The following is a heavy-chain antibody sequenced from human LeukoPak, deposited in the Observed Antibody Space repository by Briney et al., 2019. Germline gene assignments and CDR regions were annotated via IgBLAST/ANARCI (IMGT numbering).Heavy chain of an antibody. CDR1: GFTFSTYS. V-gene: IGHV3-21*01. J-gene: IGHJ4*02. CDR3: ARDRSSYYFDY. CDR2: ISSSGSYK. Sequence: GGSLGLSCAASGFTFSTYSMNWVRQAPGKGLEWVSSISSSGSYKYYADSVKGRFTISRDNAKKSLYLQMNSLRAEDTAVYYCARDRSSYYFDYWGQGTLVTVSS.